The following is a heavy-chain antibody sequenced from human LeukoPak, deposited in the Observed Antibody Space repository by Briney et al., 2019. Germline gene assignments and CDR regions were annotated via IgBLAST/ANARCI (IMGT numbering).Heavy chain of an antibody. J-gene: IGHJ6*02. CDR1: GYTFTSYG. Sequence: ASVKVSCKASGYTFTSYGISWVRQAPGQGLEWMGWISAYNGNTNYAQKLQGRVTMTTDTSTSTAYMELRSLRSDDTAVYYCARDPKWFINDYYYGMDVWGQGTTVTVSS. CDR2: ISAYNGNT. CDR3: ARDPKWFINDYYYGMDV. D-gene: IGHD3-22*01. V-gene: IGHV1-18*01.